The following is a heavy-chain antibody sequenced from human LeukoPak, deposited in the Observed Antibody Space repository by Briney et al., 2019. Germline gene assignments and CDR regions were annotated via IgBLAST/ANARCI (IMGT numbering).Heavy chain of an antibody. V-gene: IGHV3-21*01. J-gene: IGHJ4*02. CDR1: GFTFSSYN. CDR2: ISSSSSYI. D-gene: IGHD1-26*01. CDR3: ARGLVGAAPYYFDH. Sequence: GGSLRLSCAASGFTFSSYNMNWVRQAPGKGLEWVSFISSSSSYIYYADSVKGRFTISRDNAKNSLYLQMNSLRAEDTAVYYCARGLVGAAPYYFDHWGQGTLVTVSS.